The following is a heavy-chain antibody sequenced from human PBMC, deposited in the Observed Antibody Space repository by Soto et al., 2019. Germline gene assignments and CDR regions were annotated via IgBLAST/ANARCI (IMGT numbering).Heavy chain of an antibody. D-gene: IGHD2-15*01. CDR2: IWYDGSNK. Sequence: QVQLVESGGGVVQPGRSLRLSRAASGFTFSSYGMHWVRQAPGKGLEWVAVIWYDGSNKYYADSVKGRFTISRDNSKNTLYLQMNSLRAEDTAVYYCARDAGAMGCSGGSCSFDYWGQGTLVTVSS. V-gene: IGHV3-33*01. CDR1: GFTFSSYG. CDR3: ARDAGAMGCSGGSCSFDY. J-gene: IGHJ4*02.